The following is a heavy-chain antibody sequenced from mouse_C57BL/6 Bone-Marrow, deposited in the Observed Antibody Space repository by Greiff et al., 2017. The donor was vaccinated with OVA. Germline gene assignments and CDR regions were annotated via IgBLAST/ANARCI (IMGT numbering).Heavy chain of an antibody. CDR2: IYPGSGST. CDR1: GYTFTSYW. CDR3: AREYYGSSSYYYAMDY. V-gene: IGHV1-55*01. J-gene: IGHJ4*01. Sequence: QVQLKQPGAELVKPGASVKMSCKASGYTFTSYWITWVKQRPGQGLEWIGDIYPGSGSTNYNEKFKSKATLTVDTSSSTAYMQLSSLTSEDSAVYYCAREYYGSSSYYYAMDYWGQGTSVTVSS. D-gene: IGHD1-1*01.